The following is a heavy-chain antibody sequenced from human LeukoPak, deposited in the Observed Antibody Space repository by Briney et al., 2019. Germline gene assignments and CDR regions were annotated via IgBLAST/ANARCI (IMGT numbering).Heavy chain of an antibody. V-gene: IGHV4-34*01. CDR2: INHSGST. Sequence: SETLSLTCAVYGGSFSGYYWSWIRQPPGKGLEWIGEINHSGSTNYNPSLKSRVTISVDMSKNQFSLKLGSVTAADTAVYYCARHVSSGWYGKYFDYWGQGTLVTVSS. J-gene: IGHJ4*02. CDR1: GGSFSGYY. D-gene: IGHD6-19*01. CDR3: ARHVSSGWYGKYFDY.